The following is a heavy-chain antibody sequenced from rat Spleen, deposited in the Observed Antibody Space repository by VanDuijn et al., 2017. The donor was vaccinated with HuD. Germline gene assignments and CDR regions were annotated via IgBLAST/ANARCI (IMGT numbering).Heavy chain of an antibody. V-gene: IGHV5-29*01. CDR2: ISYGDSSGHSST. CDR3: TRRHYGYTDYFDY. D-gene: IGHD1-6*01. J-gene: IGHJ2*01. CDR1: GFTFADFS. Sequence: EVKLLESGGGLVQPGGSLRLSCAASGFTFADFSMSWIRQSPGKGLEWVATISYGDSSGHSSTYYRDSVKGRFTISRANAKSTLNLQMDSLRSEDTATYYCTRRHYGYTDYFDYWGQGVMVTVSS.